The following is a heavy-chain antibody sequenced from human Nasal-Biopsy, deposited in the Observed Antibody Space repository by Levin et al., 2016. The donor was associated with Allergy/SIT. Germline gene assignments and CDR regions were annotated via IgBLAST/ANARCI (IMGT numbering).Heavy chain of an antibody. J-gene: IGHJ4*02. D-gene: IGHD6-13*01. Sequence: SETLSLTCNVSYDEITSGSYYWNWVRQPAGQGLEWIGRIHITGNTDYKPSLKSRVTISLDTSKSHVSLKVTSVTAADTALYYCASRIASSWYVNENWGQGIRVTVSS. CDR1: YDEITSGSYY. CDR3: ASRIASSWYVNEN. CDR2: IHITGNT. V-gene: IGHV4-61*02.